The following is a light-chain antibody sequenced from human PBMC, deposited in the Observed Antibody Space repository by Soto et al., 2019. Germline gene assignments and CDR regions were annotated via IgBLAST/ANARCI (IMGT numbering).Light chain of an antibody. V-gene: IGKV1-39*01. CDR2: TTS. Sequence: DIQMTQSPSSLSASVGDRVTITCRASQTIRNFLNWYQQKPGTAPRLLIHTTSSLQGGVPARFSGSQSGTDFTLTISSLQPEDFATYYCQQSSSTPQTFGGGTKVEI. CDR1: QTIRNF. J-gene: IGKJ4*01. CDR3: QQSSSTPQT.